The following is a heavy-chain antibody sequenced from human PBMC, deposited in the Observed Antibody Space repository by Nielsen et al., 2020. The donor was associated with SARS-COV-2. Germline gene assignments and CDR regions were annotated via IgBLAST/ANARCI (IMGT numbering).Heavy chain of an antibody. CDR1: GFTFSSYA. CDR2: ISYDGSNK. J-gene: IGHJ3*02. V-gene: IGHV3-30-3*01. Sequence: GESLKISCAASGFTFSSYAMHWVRQVPGKGLEWVAVISYDGSNKYYADSVKGRFTISRDNSKNTLYLQMNSLRAEDTAVYYCARGESGSYYSAFDIWGQGTRVTVSS. CDR3: ARGESGSYYSAFDI. D-gene: IGHD1-26*01.